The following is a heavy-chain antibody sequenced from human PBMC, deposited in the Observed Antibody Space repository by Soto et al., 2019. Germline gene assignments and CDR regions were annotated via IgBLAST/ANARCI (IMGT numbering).Heavy chain of an antibody. CDR2: ISSSGSYT. CDR1: GFTFSDYY. CDR3: AKGPVVPAAMVFALAY. Sequence: GGSLRLSCAASGFTFSDYYMSWIRQAPGKGLEWLSYISSSGSYTYYADSVKGRFTISRDNSKNTLYLQMNSLRAEDTAVYYCAKGPVVPAAMVFALAYWGQGTLVTVSS. D-gene: IGHD2-2*01. V-gene: IGHV3-11*05. J-gene: IGHJ4*02.